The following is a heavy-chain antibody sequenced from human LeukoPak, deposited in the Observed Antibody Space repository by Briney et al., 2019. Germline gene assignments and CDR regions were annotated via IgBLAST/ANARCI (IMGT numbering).Heavy chain of an antibody. D-gene: IGHD4-17*01. CDR1: GYTFIRYY. V-gene: IGHV1-46*01. J-gene: IGHJ4*02. CDR2: INPSGGST. Sequence: ASVKVSCKASGYTFIRYYMHWVRQAPGQGLEWMGIINPSGGSTSYAQKFQGRVTMTRDTSTSTVYMELSRLKSEDTAVYYCARGGYGDRIDYWGQGTLVSVSS. CDR3: ARGGYGDRIDY.